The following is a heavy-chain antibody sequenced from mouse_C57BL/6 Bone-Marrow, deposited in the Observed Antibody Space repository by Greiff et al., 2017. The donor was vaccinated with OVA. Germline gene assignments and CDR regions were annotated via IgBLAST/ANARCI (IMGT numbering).Heavy chain of an antibody. J-gene: IGHJ1*03. Sequence: ESGPGLVKPSQSLSLTCSVTGYSITSGYYWNWIRQFPGNKLEWMGYISYDGSNNYNPSLKNRISITRDTSKNQFFLKLNSVTTEDTATYYCARDYYGSKEYFDVWGTGTTVTVSS. D-gene: IGHD1-1*01. CDR2: ISYDGSN. CDR3: ARDYYGSKEYFDV. CDR1: GYSITSGYY. V-gene: IGHV3-6*01.